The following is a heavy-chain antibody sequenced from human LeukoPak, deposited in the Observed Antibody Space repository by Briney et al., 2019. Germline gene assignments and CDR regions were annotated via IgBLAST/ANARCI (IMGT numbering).Heavy chain of an antibody. CDR2: IYYSGST. CDR3: ARSVDGSGYSYNWFDS. CDR1: GGSISSSSYY. Sequence: SETLSLTCTVSGGSISSSSYYRGWIRQPPGKGLEWIGSIYYSGSTYYNPSLKSRVTISVDTSKNQFSLKLSSVTAADTAVYYCARSVDGSGYSYNWFDSWGQGTLVTVSS. V-gene: IGHV4-39*01. J-gene: IGHJ5*01. D-gene: IGHD3-3*01.